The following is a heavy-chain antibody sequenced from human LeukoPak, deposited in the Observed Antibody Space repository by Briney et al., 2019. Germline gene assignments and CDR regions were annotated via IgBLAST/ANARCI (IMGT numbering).Heavy chain of an antibody. CDR3: ARWSIAAAGPMGFDY. D-gene: IGHD6-13*01. J-gene: IGHJ4*02. CDR2: IYYSGTT. Sequence: SETLSLTCTVSGGSISTYYWNWIRQPPGKGLEWIGYIYYSGTTNYNPSLKSRVSMSVDTSKTQFSLKLSSVTAADTAVYYCARWSIAAAGPMGFDYWGQGTLVTVSS. CDR1: GGSISTYY. V-gene: IGHV4-59*01.